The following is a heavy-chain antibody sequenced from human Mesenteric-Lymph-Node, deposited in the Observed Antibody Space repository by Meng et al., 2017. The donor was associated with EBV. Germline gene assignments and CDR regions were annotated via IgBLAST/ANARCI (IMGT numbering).Heavy chain of an antibody. CDR2: VSYSGTT. D-gene: IGHD3-3*01. J-gene: IGHJ4*02. Sequence: QLHESGPGRGKPSATLSLTGTVSGGFISRSGFYWGWIRRPPGKGLEWIGRVSYSGTTSYNPSLRSRVTISADTSKNQFSLRLTSLTAADTAIYYCAGRGFYTRFDYWGQGTLVTVSS. CDR3: AGRGFYTRFDY. CDR1: GGFISRSGFY. V-gene: IGHV4-39*07.